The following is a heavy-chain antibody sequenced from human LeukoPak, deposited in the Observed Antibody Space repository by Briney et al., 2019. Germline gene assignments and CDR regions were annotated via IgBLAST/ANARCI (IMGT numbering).Heavy chain of an antibody. J-gene: IGHJ4*02. CDR1: GFTLRSYA. D-gene: IGHD6-13*01. CDR2: IWYDGSNK. CDR3: AGGAAAGTLDY. V-gene: IGHV3-33*01. Sequence: GESLKISCIVSGFTLRSYAMHWVRQAPGKGLEWVAVIWYDGSNKYYADSVKGRFTISRDNSKNTLYLQMNSLRAEDTAVYYCAGGAAAGTLDYWGQGTLVTVSS.